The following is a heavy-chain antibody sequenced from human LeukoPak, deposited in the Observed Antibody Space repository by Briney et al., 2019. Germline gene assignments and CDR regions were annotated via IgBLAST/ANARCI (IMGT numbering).Heavy chain of an antibody. CDR2: INPNSGVT. CDR1: GYTFTDYY. CDR3: ARDREYYYGSGSYFYFDY. J-gene: IGHJ4*02. V-gene: IGHV1-2*02. Sequence: ASVKVSCKASGYTFTDYYMHWVRQAPGQGLGWMGWINPNSGVTNYAQKFRGRVTMTRDTSISTAYTELSRLRSDDTAVYYCARDREYYYGSGSYFYFDYWGQGTLVTVSS. D-gene: IGHD3-10*01.